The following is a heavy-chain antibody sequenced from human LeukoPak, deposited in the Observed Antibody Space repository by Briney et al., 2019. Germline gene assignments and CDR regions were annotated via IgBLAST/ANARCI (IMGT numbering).Heavy chain of an antibody. V-gene: IGHV4-39*01. Sequence: PSETMSLTCPAFTGSISSSGYYWGWIRQPPLKGLAWIASIYYSGSTYYNPSLKSRVTISVDTSKNQLSLKLSSLTAADTAVYYCARHEYSGSYYGLSWFDPWGQGTLVTVSS. CDR2: IYYSGST. J-gene: IGHJ5*02. D-gene: IGHD1-26*01. CDR1: TGSISSSGYY. CDR3: ARHEYSGSYYGLSWFDP.